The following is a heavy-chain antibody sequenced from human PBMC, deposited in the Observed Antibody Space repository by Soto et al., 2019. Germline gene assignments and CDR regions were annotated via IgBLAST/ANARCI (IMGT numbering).Heavy chain of an antibody. J-gene: IGHJ5*02. CDR3: ARECSGGSCYSKNNWFDP. D-gene: IGHD2-15*01. Sequence: SETLSLTCSVSGGSTSSYYWSWIRQPPGKGLEWIGYIYYSGSTDYSPSLKSRVTMSIDTSQNQVSLKLTSVTTADTAVYYCARECSGGSCYSKNNWFDPWGQGTLVTVSS. V-gene: IGHV4-59*01. CDR1: GGSTSSYY. CDR2: IYYSGST.